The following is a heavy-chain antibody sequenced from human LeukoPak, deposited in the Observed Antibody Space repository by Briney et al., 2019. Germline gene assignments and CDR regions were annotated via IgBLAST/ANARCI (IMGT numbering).Heavy chain of an antibody. CDR2: ISGSGGST. CDR1: GFTFSSYA. CDR3: AKTGSGYPLYYMDV. V-gene: IGHV3-23*01. J-gene: IGHJ6*03. D-gene: IGHD3-3*01. Sequence: GGSLRLSCAASGFTFSSYAMSWVRQAPGKGLEWVSAISGSGGSTYYADSVKGRFTISRDNSKNTLYLQMNSLRAEDTAVYYCAKTGSGYPLYYMDVWGKGTTVTVSS.